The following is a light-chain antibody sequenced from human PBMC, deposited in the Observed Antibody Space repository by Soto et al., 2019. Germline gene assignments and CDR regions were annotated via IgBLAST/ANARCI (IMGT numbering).Light chain of an antibody. V-gene: IGKV3-20*01. Sequence: EIVMRQSPVTLSVSPGERATLSCRASQSVSSNYLAWYQQKPGQAPRLLIYGASSRATGIPDRFSGSGSGTDFTLTISRLEPEDFAVYFCQQYGSPPLTFGGGTKVDI. CDR1: QSVSSNY. J-gene: IGKJ4*01. CDR2: GAS. CDR3: QQYGSPPLT.